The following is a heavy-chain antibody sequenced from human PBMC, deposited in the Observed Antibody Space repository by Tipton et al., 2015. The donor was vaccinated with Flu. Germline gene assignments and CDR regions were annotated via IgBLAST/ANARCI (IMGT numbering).Heavy chain of an antibody. CDR2: IKQDGTDK. Sequence: AASGFTFSNYWVAWVRQAPGKGLEWVANIKQDGTDKNYVDSVKGRFTISRDNAKDSLYLQMNSLRAEDTALYYCARDTHGDLDYWGQGTLVTVAS. J-gene: IGHJ4*02. CDR3: ARDTHGDLDY. CDR1: GFTFSNYW. D-gene: IGHD4-17*01. V-gene: IGHV3-7*01.